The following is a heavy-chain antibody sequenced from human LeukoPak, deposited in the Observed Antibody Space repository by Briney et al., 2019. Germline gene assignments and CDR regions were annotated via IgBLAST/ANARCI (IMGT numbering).Heavy chain of an antibody. Sequence: GGSLRLSCAASGFTFSNYAMSWVRQAPGKGLEWVSAISGSGGSTYYADSVKGRFTISRDNSKNTLYLQMNSLRAEDTAVYYCAKEAVLLWFGEFWFDPWGQGTLVTVSS. CDR3: AKEAVLLWFGEFWFDP. D-gene: IGHD3-10*01. J-gene: IGHJ5*02. CDR2: ISGSGGST. CDR1: GFTFSNYA. V-gene: IGHV3-23*01.